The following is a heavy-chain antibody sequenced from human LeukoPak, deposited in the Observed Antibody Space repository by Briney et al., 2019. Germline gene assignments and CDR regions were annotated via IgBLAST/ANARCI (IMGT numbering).Heavy chain of an antibody. Sequence: GASVKVSCKASGYIFTGYYMHWVRQAPGQGLEWMGWINPNSGGTNYAQKFQGRVTMTRDTSISTAYMELSRLRSDDTAVYYCARVSSSSWYGRRDDFDYWGQGTLVTVSS. V-gene: IGHV1-2*02. D-gene: IGHD6-13*01. CDR2: INPNSGGT. J-gene: IGHJ4*02. CDR3: ARVSSSSWYGRRDDFDY. CDR1: GYIFTGYY.